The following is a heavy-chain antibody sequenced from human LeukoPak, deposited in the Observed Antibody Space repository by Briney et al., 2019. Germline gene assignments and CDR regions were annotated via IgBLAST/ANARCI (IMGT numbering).Heavy chain of an antibody. J-gene: IGHJ4*02. CDR2: IKQDGSEK. Sequence: GGSLRLSCAASGFTFSSYWMSWVRQAPGKGLEWVANIKQDGSEKNYVDSVKGRFTISRDNAKNSLYLQMNNLRVEDTAVYYCARDKIVGATYFDYWGQGTLVTVSS. V-gene: IGHV3-7*01. D-gene: IGHD1-26*01. CDR1: GFTFSSYW. CDR3: ARDKIVGATYFDY.